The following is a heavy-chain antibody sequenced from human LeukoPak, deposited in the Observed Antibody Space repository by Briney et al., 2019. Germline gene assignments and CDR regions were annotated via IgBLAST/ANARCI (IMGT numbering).Heavy chain of an antibody. V-gene: IGHV3-30*18. CDR3: AKSYDSSGYYCNYFDY. D-gene: IGHD3-22*01. Sequence: GGSLRLSCAASGFTFSSYGMHWVRQAPGKGLEWVAVISYDGSNKYYADSVKGRFTISRDNSKNTLYLQMNSLRAEDTAVYYCAKSYDSSGYYCNYFDYWGQGTLVTVSS. CDR1: GFTFSSYG. J-gene: IGHJ4*02. CDR2: ISYDGSNK.